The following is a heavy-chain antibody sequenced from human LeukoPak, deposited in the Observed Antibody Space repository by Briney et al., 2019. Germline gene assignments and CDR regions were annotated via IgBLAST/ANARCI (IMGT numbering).Heavy chain of an antibody. D-gene: IGHD5-24*01. CDR3: ARDKGRWLPRVQLGSLGDAFDI. Sequence: PGGSLRLSCAASGFTFSSYAMSWVRQAPGKGLEWVSAISGSGGSTYYADSVKGRFTISRDNSKNTLYLQMNSLRAEDTAVYYCARDKGRWLPRVQLGSLGDAFDIWGQGTMVTVSS. CDR2: ISGSGGST. CDR1: GFTFSSYA. V-gene: IGHV3-23*01. J-gene: IGHJ3*02.